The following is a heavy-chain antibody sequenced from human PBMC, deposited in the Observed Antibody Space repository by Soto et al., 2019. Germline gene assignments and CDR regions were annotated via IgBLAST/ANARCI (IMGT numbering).Heavy chain of an antibody. CDR1: GFTFSSYS. CDR3: ARYMSGNIVATTVDY. D-gene: IGHD5-12*01. Sequence: AGGSLRLSCAASGFTFSSYSMNWVRQAPGKGLEWVSSISSSSYVYYADSVKGRFTISRDNAKNSLYLQMNSLRAEDTAVYYCARYMSGNIVATTVDYWGQGTLVIVSS. V-gene: IGHV3-21*01. CDR2: ISSSSYV. J-gene: IGHJ4*02.